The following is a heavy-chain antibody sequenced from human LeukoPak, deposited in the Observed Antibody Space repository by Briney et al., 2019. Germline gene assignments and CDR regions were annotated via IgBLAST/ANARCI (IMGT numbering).Heavy chain of an antibody. CDR2: ISAYNGNT. Sequence: ASVKVSCKASGYTFTSYGISWVRQAPGQGLEWMVWISAYNGNTNYAQKLQGRVTMTTDTSTSTAYMELRSLRSDDTAVYYCARDGLSITMVRGVIRDFDYWGQGTLVTVSS. CDR1: GYTFTSYG. V-gene: IGHV1-18*01. CDR3: ARDGLSITMVRGVIRDFDY. D-gene: IGHD3-10*01. J-gene: IGHJ4*02.